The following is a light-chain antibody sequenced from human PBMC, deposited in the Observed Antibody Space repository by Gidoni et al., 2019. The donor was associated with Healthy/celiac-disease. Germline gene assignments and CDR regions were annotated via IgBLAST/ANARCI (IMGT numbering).Light chain of an antibody. CDR1: QSISSY. Sequence: DIQTTQSPSSLSASVGDRVTINCRASQSISSYLIGYQQQPGKAPKLLIYAASSLQSGVPSTFSGSGSGTDFTLTISSLRPEDFATYYCRQSYSNTFGPGTKVDIK. CDR2: AAS. J-gene: IGKJ3*01. CDR3: RQSYSNT. V-gene: IGKV1-39*01.